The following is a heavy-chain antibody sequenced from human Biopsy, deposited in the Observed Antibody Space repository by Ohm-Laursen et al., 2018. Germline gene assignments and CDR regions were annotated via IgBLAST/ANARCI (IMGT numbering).Heavy chain of an antibody. V-gene: IGHV4-61*01. CDR3: AREAAIIDPRTRAFDY. CDR2: LYNTGGT. CDR1: GGSISSGFYY. D-gene: IGHD6-25*01. J-gene: IGHJ4*02. Sequence: GTLSLTCTVSGGSISSGFYYWSWIRQPPGKGLEWIGYLYNTGGTNYNPSLKSRVTISVDTSKNQFSLKLRSVTAADTAVYYCAREAAIIDPRTRAFDYWGQGTLVTVSS.